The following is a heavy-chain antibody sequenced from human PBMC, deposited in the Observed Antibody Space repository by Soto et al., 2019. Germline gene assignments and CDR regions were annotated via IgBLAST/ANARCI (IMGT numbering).Heavy chain of an antibody. CDR3: ARATELRYVEWSVYRGGNYAMDV. CDR1: GGSFSGYY. J-gene: IGHJ6*02. Sequence: PSETLSLTCAVYGGSFSGYYWSWIRQPPGKGLEWIGENNHSGSTNYNPSLKSRVTISVDTSKNQFSLKLSSLTSEDSAVYYCARATELRYVEWSVYRGGNYAMDVWGQGTTVTVSS. V-gene: IGHV4-34*01. CDR2: NNHSGST. D-gene: IGHD3-3*01.